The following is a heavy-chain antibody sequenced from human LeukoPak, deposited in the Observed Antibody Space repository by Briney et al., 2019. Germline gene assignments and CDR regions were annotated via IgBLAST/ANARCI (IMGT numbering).Heavy chain of an antibody. J-gene: IGHJ4*02. D-gene: IGHD2-8*01. CDR2: IRQDGSQK. Sequence: GGSLRLSCAASGFTFSNYWMTWVRQAPGKGLEWVANIRQDGSQKHYLGSVKGRFSISRDNAKSSLYLQMNSLRVEDTAVYYCARDTNGWNDYWGQGILVTVSS. CDR3: ARDTNGWNDY. CDR1: GFTFSNYW. V-gene: IGHV3-7*01.